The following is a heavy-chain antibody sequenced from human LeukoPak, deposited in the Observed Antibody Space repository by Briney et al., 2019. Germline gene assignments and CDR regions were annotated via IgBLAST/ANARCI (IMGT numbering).Heavy chain of an antibody. D-gene: IGHD3-3*01. J-gene: IGHJ5*02. CDR2: IYTSGST. Sequence: SQTLSLTCTVSGGSISSGSYYWSWIRQPAGKGLEWIGRIYTSGSTNYNPSLKSRVTISVDTSKNQFSLKLRSVTAADTAVYYCARDRIFGGFDPWGQGTLVTVSS. CDR1: GGSISSGSYY. V-gene: IGHV4-61*02. CDR3: ARDRIFGGFDP.